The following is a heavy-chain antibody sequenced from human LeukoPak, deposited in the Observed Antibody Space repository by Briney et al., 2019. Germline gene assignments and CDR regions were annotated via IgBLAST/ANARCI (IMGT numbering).Heavy chain of an antibody. CDR1: GFTFDDYG. Sequence: GGSLRLSCAASGFTFDDYGMSWVRQAPGKGLEWVSGINWNGGSTGYADSVKGRFTISRDNAKNSLYLQMNSLRAEDTALYYCARALPRYSGYEWLYWGQGTLVTVSS. CDR3: ARALPRYSGYEWLY. J-gene: IGHJ4*02. D-gene: IGHD5-12*01. CDR2: INWNGGST. V-gene: IGHV3-20*04.